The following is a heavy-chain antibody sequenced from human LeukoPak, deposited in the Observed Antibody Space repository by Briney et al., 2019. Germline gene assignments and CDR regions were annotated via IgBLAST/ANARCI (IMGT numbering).Heavy chain of an antibody. D-gene: IGHD4/OR15-4a*01. Sequence: PGGSLRLSCAASGFTFSDYYMSWIRQAPGKGLEWVSYISSSSSYTNYADSVKGRFTISRDNAKKSVYLQMSSLRPEDTAVYFCVRGAWYFQYWGQGTLVTVSS. CDR2: ISSSSSYT. J-gene: IGHJ4*02. CDR3: VRGAWYFQY. V-gene: IGHV3-11*06. CDR1: GFTFSDYY.